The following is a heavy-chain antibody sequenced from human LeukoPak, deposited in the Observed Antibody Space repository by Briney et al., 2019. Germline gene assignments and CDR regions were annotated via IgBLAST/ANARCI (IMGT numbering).Heavy chain of an antibody. D-gene: IGHD1-26*01. CDR3: ARDNSVGGIAWWFDP. Sequence: GASVKVSCKASGYTFTNYYIHWVRQAPGQGLEWMGLINPTGTTTLYAQKFQGRITLTRDMSATTDYMELSSLTSEDTAVYYCARDNSVGGIAWWFDPWGQGTLVTVSS. CDR1: GYTFTNYY. J-gene: IGHJ5*02. CDR2: INPTGTTT. V-gene: IGHV1-46*01.